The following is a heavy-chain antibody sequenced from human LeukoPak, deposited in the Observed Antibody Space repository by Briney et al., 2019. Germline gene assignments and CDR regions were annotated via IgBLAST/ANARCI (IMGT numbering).Heavy chain of an antibody. V-gene: IGHV1-69*02. Sequence: ASVKVSCKASGGTFSSYTISWVRQAPGQGLGWMGRIIPILGIANYAQKFQGRVTITADKSTSTAYMELSSLRSEDTAVYYCARAAGIATAQTPYGMDVWGQGTTVTVSS. J-gene: IGHJ6*02. CDR2: IIPILGIA. D-gene: IGHD1-26*01. CDR3: ARAAGIATAQTPYGMDV. CDR1: GGTFSSYT.